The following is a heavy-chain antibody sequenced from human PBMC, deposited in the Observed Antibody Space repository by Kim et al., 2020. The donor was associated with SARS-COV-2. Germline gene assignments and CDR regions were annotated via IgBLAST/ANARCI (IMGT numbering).Heavy chain of an antibody. D-gene: IGHD6-25*01. Sequence: GGSLRLSCAASGFTFSSYGMHWVRQAPGKGLEWVAVISYDGSNKYYADSVKGRFTISRDNSKNTLYLQMNSLRAEDTAVYYCAKDGPGGSGYGMDVWGQGTTVTVSS. V-gene: IGHV3-30*18. CDR3: AKDGPGGSGYGMDV. CDR2: ISYDGSNK. CDR1: GFTFSSYG. J-gene: IGHJ6*02.